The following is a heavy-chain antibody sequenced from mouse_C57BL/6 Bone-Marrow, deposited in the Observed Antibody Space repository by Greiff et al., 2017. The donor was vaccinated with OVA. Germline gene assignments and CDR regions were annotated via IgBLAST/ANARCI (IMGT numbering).Heavy chain of an antibody. CDR2: INPNNGGT. D-gene: IGHD1-1*01. Sequence: EVQLQQSGPELVKPGASVKISCKASGYTFTDYYMNWVKQSHGKSLEWIGDINPNNGGTSYNQKFKGKATLTVDKSSSTAYMELRSLTSEDSAVYYCARWDYGSNPDYWGQGTTLTVSS. CDR1: GYTFTDYY. CDR3: ARWDYGSNPDY. V-gene: IGHV1-26*01. J-gene: IGHJ2*01.